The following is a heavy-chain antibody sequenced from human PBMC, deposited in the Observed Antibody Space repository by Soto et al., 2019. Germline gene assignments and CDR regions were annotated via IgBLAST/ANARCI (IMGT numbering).Heavy chain of an antibody. J-gene: IGHJ4*02. Sequence: QVQLQQSGPGLVKPSQTLSLTCAISGDSISSNSAAWNWIRQSPSRGFEWLGRTYYRSRWYHDFAVSVRSRIIINADTAESQVSLQLNSVTPDDTAVYYCASYRYDYWGEGTVVTVSS. V-gene: IGHV6-1*01. CDR2: TYYRSRWYH. D-gene: IGHD4-4*01. CDR1: GDSISSNSAA. CDR3: ASYRYDY.